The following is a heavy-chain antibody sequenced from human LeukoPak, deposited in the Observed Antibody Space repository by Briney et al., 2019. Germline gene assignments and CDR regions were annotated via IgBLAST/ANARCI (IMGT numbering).Heavy chain of an antibody. J-gene: IGHJ3*02. D-gene: IGHD3-10*01. Sequence: SETLSLTCTVSAGSISSSSYSWGWIRQPPGKGLEWIGSIYYSGSTYYNPSLKSRVTISVDTSKNQFSLKLSSVTAADTAVYYCARGEGPRAFDIWGQGTMVTVSS. CDR3: ARGEGPRAFDI. CDR2: IYYSGST. CDR1: AGSISSSSYS. V-gene: IGHV4-39*01.